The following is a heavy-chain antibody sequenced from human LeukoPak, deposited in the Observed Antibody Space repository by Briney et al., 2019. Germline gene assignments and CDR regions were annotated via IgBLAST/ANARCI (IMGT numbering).Heavy chain of an antibody. CDR3: AKCGYYDSSGYYPIYYYYMDV. CDR1: GFTFSDHY. V-gene: IGHV3-23*01. D-gene: IGHD3-22*01. Sequence: GGSLRLSCAASGFTFSDHYMDWVRQAPGKGLEWVSAISGSGGSTYYADSVKGRFTISRDNSKNTLYLQMNSLRAEDTAVYYCAKCGYYDSSGYYPIYYYYMDVWGKGTTVTVSS. CDR2: ISGSGGST. J-gene: IGHJ6*03.